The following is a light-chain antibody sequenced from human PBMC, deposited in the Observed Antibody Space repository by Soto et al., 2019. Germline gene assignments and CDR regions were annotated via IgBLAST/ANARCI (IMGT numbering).Light chain of an antibody. CDR2: DES. CDR1: QTVSSY. J-gene: IGKJ1*01. Sequence: EVELTQSPATLSLSPGESATLSCRASQTVSSYLLWYQQKRGQAPRILIYDESNRATGIPARFSGSGSGTDLNLTISRLEPEDFAVYYCQVYGRAPWTFGQGTKVDIK. CDR3: QVYGRAPWT. V-gene: IGKV3-11*01.